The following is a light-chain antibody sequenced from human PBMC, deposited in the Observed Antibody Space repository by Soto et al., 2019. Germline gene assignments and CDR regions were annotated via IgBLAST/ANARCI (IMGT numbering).Light chain of an antibody. J-gene: IGKJ4*01. CDR1: QSVSSN. Sequence: EIVMTQSPATLSVSPGDRATLSCRASQSVSSNLAWYQQKPGQAPRLLIYDASNRAPGTPARFSGSGSGTDFTLTISSLEPEDFAVYYCQQRTNWPPVTFGGGTKVDI. CDR3: QQRTNWPPVT. CDR2: DAS. V-gene: IGKV3-11*01.